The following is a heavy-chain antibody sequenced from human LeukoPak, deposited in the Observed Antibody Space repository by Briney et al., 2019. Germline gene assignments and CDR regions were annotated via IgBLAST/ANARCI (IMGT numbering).Heavy chain of an antibody. V-gene: IGHV3-23*01. CDR3: AKERVLYYESGTYGY. D-gene: IGHD3-10*01. J-gene: IGHJ4*02. CDR2: ISGSGSST. Sequence: GGSLRLSCAASGFTFSTYAMNWVRQAPGKGLEWVSTISGSGSSTYYADSVKGRFTISRDNSKNTLYLQMNSLRAEDTAIYYCAKERVLYYESGTYGYWGQGTLVTVSS. CDR1: GFTFSTYA.